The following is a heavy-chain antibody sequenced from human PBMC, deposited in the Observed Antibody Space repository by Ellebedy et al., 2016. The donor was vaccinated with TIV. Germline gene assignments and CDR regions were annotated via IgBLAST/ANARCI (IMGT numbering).Heavy chain of an antibody. CDR2: INQDGSRI. D-gene: IGHD3-22*01. CDR1: GFTFTSYW. Sequence: GGSLRLSCAASGFTFTSYWMSWVRQAPGKGLEWVANINQDGSRIYYVDSVEGRSTISRDNAKNSVYLRMNTLRVEDTAVYHCVRDGAYGDYSPGYYGMDVWGQGTTVTVSS. J-gene: IGHJ6*02. CDR3: VRDGAYGDYSPGYYGMDV. V-gene: IGHV3-7*03.